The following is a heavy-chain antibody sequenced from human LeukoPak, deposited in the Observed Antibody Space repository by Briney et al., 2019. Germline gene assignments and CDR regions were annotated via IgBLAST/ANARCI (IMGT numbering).Heavy chain of an antibody. Sequence: GGPVRLFCAASRFAFNTYSMNGVPQAPGKGPEGVSYISSGSVTTYYADSVKGRFTISRDNAKNSPYLQMNSLRAEDTAVYYCARRAPYGDYSFDYWGQGTLVTVSS. CDR3: ARRAPYGDYSFDY. D-gene: IGHD4-17*01. CDR1: RFAFNTYS. V-gene: IGHV3-48*01. J-gene: IGHJ4*02. CDR2: ISSGSVTT.